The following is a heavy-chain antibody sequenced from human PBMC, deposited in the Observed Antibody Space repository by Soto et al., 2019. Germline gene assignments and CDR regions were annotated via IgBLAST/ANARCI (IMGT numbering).Heavy chain of an antibody. CDR1: GLSDNNYD. V-gene: IGHV3-23*01. D-gene: IGHD6-6*01. Sequence: PGGSLRLSCVASGLSDNNYDMSWVRQAPGKGLEWVSSITSSGGAKAYYADSVKGRFTTSRDNSNNTVYLQMNSLGAEDTAVYYCAKKYSGLSFSYGLDVWGQGTTVTVSS. J-gene: IGHJ6*02. CDR2: ITSSGGAKA. CDR3: AKKYSGLSFSYGLDV.